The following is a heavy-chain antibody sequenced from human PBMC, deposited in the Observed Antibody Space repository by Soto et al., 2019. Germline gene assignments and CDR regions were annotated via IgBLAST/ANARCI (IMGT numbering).Heavy chain of an antibody. CDR3: ARDLGGYCSGGSCDAYYYYYYMDV. J-gene: IGHJ6*03. V-gene: IGHV6-1*01. CDR2: TYYRSKWYN. Sequence: SQTLSLTCAISGDSVSSNSGAWNWIRQSPSRGLEWLERTYYRSKWYNDYAVSVKSRITINPDTSKNQFSLQLNSVTPEDTAVYYCARDLGGYCSGGSCDAYYYYYYMDVWGKGTTVTVS. CDR1: GDSVSSNSGA. D-gene: IGHD2-15*01.